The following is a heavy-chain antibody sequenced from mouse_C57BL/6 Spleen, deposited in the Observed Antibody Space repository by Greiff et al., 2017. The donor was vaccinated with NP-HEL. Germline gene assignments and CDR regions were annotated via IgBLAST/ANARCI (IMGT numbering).Heavy chain of an antibody. D-gene: IGHD2-4*01. CDR1: GYTFTNYW. J-gene: IGHJ4*01. Sequence: QVQLKQSGAELVRPGTSVKMSCKASGYTFTNYWIGWAKQRPGHGLEWIGDIYPGGGYTNYNEKFKGKATLTADKSSSTAYMQFSSLTSEDSAIYYCARGRDYDGAGYAMDYWGQGTSVTVSS. CDR3: ARGRDYDGAGYAMDY. CDR2: IYPGGGYT. V-gene: IGHV1-63*01.